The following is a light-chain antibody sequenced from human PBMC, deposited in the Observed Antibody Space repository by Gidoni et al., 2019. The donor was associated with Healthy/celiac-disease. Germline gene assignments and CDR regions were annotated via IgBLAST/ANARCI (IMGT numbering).Light chain of an antibody. Sequence: EIVMTQSPATLSVSPGERATLSCRASQSVSSNLAWYQQKPGQAPRLLIYGASTRATGIPARFSGSGSGTEFTLTISSLQSEDFAVYYCQQYNSWPPTWTFGQXTKVEIK. CDR1: QSVSSN. CDR2: GAS. V-gene: IGKV3-15*01. J-gene: IGKJ1*01. CDR3: QQYNSWPPTWT.